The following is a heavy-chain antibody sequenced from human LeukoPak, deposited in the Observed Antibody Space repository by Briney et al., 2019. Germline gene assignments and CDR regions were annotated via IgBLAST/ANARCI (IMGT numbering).Heavy chain of an antibody. CDR1: VYIFTNYA. D-gene: IGHD6-19*01. CDR2: MNPNSGNT. Sequence: ASVKVSCKASVYIFTNYAINSVPQATGQGRKCMGWMNPNSGNTGYAQKLQARVTITKNTSISTAYMELSSLRSEDTAVYYCARLSSSGWEVLLDYWGQGTLVTVSS. V-gene: IGHV1-8*01. CDR3: ARLSSSGWEVLLDY. J-gene: IGHJ4*02.